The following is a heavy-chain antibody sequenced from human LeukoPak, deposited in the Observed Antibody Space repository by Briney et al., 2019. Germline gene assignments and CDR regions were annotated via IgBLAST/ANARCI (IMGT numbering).Heavy chain of an antibody. D-gene: IGHD3-3*01. J-gene: IGHJ5*02. CDR1: GFIFSSYA. CDR2: IRTSGDT. CDR3: ATLSYDVWTGINWFDP. Sequence: PGGSLRLSCAASGFIFSSYATSWVRQAPGKGLEWVSGIRTSGDTFYADSVKGRFTISRDISKNTVYLQMNSLRAEDSAVYYCATLSYDVWTGINWFDPWGQGTLATVSS. V-gene: IGHV3-23*01.